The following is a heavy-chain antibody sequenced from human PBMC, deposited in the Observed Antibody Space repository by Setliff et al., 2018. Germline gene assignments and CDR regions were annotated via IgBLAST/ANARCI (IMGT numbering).Heavy chain of an antibody. Sequence: GASVKVSCKASGGTFRTDGFNWVRQAPGQGLEWMGRIIPVIGTAKYAQKFQGTVAITADESTTTAYMELSSLRSEDTAVYYCTRDTRDRYDRSGHYLPFDSWGQGTLVTVSS. J-gene: IGHJ4*02. CDR3: TRDTRDRYDRSGHYLPFDS. CDR2: IIPVIGTA. CDR1: GGTFRTDG. V-gene: IGHV1-69*11. D-gene: IGHD3-22*01.